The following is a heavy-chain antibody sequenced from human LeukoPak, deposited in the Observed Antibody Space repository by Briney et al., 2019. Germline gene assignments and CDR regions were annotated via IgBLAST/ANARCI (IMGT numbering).Heavy chain of an antibody. CDR3: AGDSGNFHYDMDV. CDR2: KFSHDGST. Sequence: ASVKVSCKTSGYSFNSHHVHWVRQAPGQGLEWMGVKFSHDGSTSTAQKFQGRVTLTRDTSTSTVGMELSSLRSEDTAVYYCAGDSGNFHYDMDVWGQGTTVIVSS. D-gene: IGHD3-10*01. J-gene: IGHJ6*02. CDR1: GYSFNSHH. V-gene: IGHV1-46*02.